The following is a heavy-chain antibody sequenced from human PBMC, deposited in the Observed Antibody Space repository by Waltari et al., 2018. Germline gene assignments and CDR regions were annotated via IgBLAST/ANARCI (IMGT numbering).Heavy chain of an antibody. CDR3: ATYIGASVGTAAFDV. Sequence: GWIRQPPGQGREWSGTMSYTGATYSSPSLESRVTVSRDTSKNQLSLKLVSVTAADTAVYYCATYIGASVGTAAFDVWGQGTMVAVSS. J-gene: IGHJ3*01. V-gene: IGHV4-39*01. CDR2: MSYTGAT. D-gene: IGHD1-1*01.